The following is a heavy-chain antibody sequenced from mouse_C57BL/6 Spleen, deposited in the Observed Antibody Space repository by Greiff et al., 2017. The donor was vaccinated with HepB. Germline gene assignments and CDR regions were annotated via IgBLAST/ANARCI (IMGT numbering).Heavy chain of an antibody. D-gene: IGHD1-1*02. CDR1: GFTFSDAW. CDR2: IRNKANNHAT. V-gene: IGHV6-6*01. CDR3: TRRRVVSSSFAY. Sequence: EVQLVESGGGLVQPGGSMKLSCAASGFTFSDAWMDWVRQSPEKGLEWVAEIRNKANNHATYYAESVKGRFTISRDDSKSSVYLQMNSLRAEDTGIYYCTRRRVVSSSFAYWGQGTLVTVSA. J-gene: IGHJ3*01.